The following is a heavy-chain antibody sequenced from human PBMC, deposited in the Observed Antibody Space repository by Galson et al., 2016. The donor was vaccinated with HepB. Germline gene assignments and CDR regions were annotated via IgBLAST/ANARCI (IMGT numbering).Heavy chain of an antibody. CDR1: GYTFTDYY. CDR2: INTDRGGT. J-gene: IGHJ4*02. D-gene: IGHD2-15*01. Sequence: SVKVSCKASGYTFTDYYMHWVRQAPGQELEWMGWINTDRGGTKYAQKFQGWFTMTRDTSISTAYMEVRSLRSDDTAMYYCARSIAVIAPVLDYWGQGTLVTVSS. V-gene: IGHV1-2*04. CDR3: ARSIAVIAPVLDY.